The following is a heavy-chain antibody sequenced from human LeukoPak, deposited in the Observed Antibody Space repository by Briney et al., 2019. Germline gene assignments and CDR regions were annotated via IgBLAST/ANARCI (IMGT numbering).Heavy chain of an antibody. D-gene: IGHD6-19*01. V-gene: IGHV3-64*01. CDR3: ARVSSSGWYLFDY. J-gene: IGHJ4*02. Sequence: GGSLRLSCAASGSTFSSYAMHWVRQAPGKGLEYVSAISSNGGSTYYANSVKGRFTISRDNSKNTLYLQMGSLRAEDMAVYYCARVSSSGWYLFDYWGQGTLVTVSS. CDR2: ISSNGGST. CDR1: GSTFSSYA.